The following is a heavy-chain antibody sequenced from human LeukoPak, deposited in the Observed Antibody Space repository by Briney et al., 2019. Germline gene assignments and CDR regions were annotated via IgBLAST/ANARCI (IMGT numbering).Heavy chain of an antibody. CDR2: ISSSSSTI. CDR1: GFTFSSYS. CDR3: AREGYSSSWPGPDY. D-gene: IGHD6-13*01. V-gene: IGHV3-48*01. Sequence: PGGSLRLSCAASGFTFSSYSMNWVRQAPGKGLEWVSYISSSSSTIYYADSVKGRFTISRDNAKNSLYLQMNSLRAEDTAVYYCAREGYSSSWPGPDYWGQGTLVTVSS. J-gene: IGHJ4*02.